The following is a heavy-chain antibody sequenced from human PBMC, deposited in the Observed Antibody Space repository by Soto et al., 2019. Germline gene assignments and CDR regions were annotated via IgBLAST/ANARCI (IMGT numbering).Heavy chain of an antibody. J-gene: IGHJ6*01. Sequence: SETLSLTFSVAGGSIRGGGYCCLLRPHPGKGLDWIGYIYYIGNTYYNPPLKSRVSISLDTSKSQFSLPVHSVPAADAAVYLCVRDADVALDPETSLGVRGQGPTVTVYS. CDR3: VRDADVALDPETSLGV. D-gene: IGHD2-15*01. CDR1: GGSIRGGGYC. V-gene: IGHV4-31*03. CDR2: IYYIGNT.